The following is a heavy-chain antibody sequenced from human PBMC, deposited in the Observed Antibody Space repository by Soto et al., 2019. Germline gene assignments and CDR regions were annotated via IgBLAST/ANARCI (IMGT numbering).Heavy chain of an antibody. Sequence: PSETLSLTCTVSGASISTNHHNWAWVRQPPGKGLEWMGNIHYRGDTYFNPSLGSRLSMSVDTSKNQLSLKLTSVTAADTAVYYCARLPTGYPNWFDPWGQGTLVTVSS. V-gene: IGHV4-39*01. CDR1: GASISTNHHN. D-gene: IGHD3-9*01. CDR3: ARLPTGYPNWFDP. CDR2: IHYRGDT. J-gene: IGHJ5*02.